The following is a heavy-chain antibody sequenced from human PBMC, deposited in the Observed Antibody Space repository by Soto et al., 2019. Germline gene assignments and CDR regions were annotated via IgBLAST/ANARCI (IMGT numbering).Heavy chain of an antibody. CDR1: GYTFTSYY. CDR2: INPSGGST. CDR3: ARDQEPSTLYYDYYYMDV. Sequence: QVQLVQSGAEVKKPGASVTVSCKASGYTFTSYYIHWVRQAPGQGLEWMGIINPSGGSTSYAQKFQGRVTMTMDTSTSTVYMEVSGLRSEDTAVYYCARDQEPSTLYYDYYYMDVWGKGTTVTVSS. V-gene: IGHV1-46*03. J-gene: IGHJ6*03.